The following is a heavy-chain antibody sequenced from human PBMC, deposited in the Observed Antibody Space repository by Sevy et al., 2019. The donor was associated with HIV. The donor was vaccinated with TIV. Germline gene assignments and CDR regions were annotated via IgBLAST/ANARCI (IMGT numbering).Heavy chain of an antibody. J-gene: IGHJ1*01. CDR2: ISGSGGST. V-gene: IGHV3-23*01. Sequence: GSLRLSCAASGFTFSSYAMSWVRQAPGKGLEWVSAISGSGGSTYYADSVKGRFTISRDNSKNTLYLQMNSLRAEDTAVYYCAKANSPSYDFWSGHAEYFQHWGQGTLVTVSS. CDR1: GFTFSSYA. CDR3: AKANSPSYDFWSGHAEYFQH. D-gene: IGHD3-3*01.